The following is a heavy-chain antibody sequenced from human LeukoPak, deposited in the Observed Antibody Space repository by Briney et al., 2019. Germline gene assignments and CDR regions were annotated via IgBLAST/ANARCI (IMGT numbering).Heavy chain of an antibody. V-gene: IGHV1-69*04. Sequence: GASVKVSCKASGGTFSSYAINWVRQAPGQGLEWMGRIIPILGIANYAQKFQGRVTITADKSTSTAYMELSSLRSEDTAVYYCARAPYDILSTIDVWGKGTTVTVSS. D-gene: IGHD3-9*01. J-gene: IGHJ6*04. CDR1: GGTFSSYA. CDR3: ARAPYDILSTIDV. CDR2: IIPILGIA.